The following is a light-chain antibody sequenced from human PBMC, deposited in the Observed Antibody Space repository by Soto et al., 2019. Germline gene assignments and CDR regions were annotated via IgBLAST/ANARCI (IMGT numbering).Light chain of an antibody. CDR3: QHYSTYPYT. Sequence: DIQMTQSPSTLSASVGDRIVITCRASQSLNEWLAWYQQKPGKAPTRLISDASNLESGVPSRFSGSGSGTAFTLTINSLQPDDFDTYFCQHYSTYPYTFGQGTKLEMK. V-gene: IGKV1-5*01. J-gene: IGKJ2*01. CDR1: QSLNEW. CDR2: DAS.